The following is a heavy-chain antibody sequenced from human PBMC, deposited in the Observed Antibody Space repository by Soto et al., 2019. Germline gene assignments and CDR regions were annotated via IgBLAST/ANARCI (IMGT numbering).Heavy chain of an antibody. CDR1: TFRTYW. CDR2: IDNDGSST. V-gene: IGHV3-74*01. CDR3: AMGTMDV. D-gene: IGHD7-27*01. Sequence: TFRTYWMQWVRQAPGKGLVWVSRIDNDGSSTNYADSVKGRFTISRDNAKDTLYLQMNSLRAEDTAVYYCAMGTMDVWGKGTTVTVSS. J-gene: IGHJ6*04.